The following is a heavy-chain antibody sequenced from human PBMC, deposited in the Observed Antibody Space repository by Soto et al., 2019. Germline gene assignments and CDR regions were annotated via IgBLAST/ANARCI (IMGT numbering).Heavy chain of an antibody. CDR2: IIPIFGTA. Sequence: QVQLVQSGAEVKKPGSSVKVSCKASGGTFSSYAISWVRQAPGQGLEWMGGIIPIFGTANYAQKFQGRVTITADQSTSTAYIELSSLRSEDTAVYYCASRKRWLQFRSFDYWGQGTLVTVSS. V-gene: IGHV1-69*01. CDR1: GGTFSSYA. J-gene: IGHJ4*02. CDR3: ASRKRWLQFRSFDY. D-gene: IGHD5-12*01.